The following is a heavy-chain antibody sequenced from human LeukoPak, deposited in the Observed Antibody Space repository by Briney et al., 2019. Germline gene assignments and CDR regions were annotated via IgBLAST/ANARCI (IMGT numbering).Heavy chain of an antibody. Sequence: GGSLRLSCAASRFTFSTYGMHWVRQAPGKGLEWVAFIRYDGSNKYYADSAKGRFTISRDNSKNTLYLQINSLRAEDTAVYFCAKESTGSTSLDYWGQGTLVTVSS. CDR3: AKESTGSTSLDY. V-gene: IGHV3-30*02. J-gene: IGHJ4*02. D-gene: IGHD1-7*01. CDR1: RFTFSTYG. CDR2: IRYDGSNK.